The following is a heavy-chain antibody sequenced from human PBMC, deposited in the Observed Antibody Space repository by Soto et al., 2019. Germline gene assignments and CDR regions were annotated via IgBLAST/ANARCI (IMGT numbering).Heavy chain of an antibody. J-gene: IGHJ5*02. Sequence: SETLSLTCAVSGGSISSGGYSWSWIRQPPGKGLEWIGYIYHSGSTYYNPSLKSRVTISVDRSKNQFSLKLSSVTAADTAVYYCARDYRYCSGGSCYDNWFDPWGQGTLVTVSS. CDR1: GGSISSGGYS. V-gene: IGHV4-30-2*01. CDR3: ARDYRYCSGGSCYDNWFDP. D-gene: IGHD2-15*01. CDR2: IYHSGST.